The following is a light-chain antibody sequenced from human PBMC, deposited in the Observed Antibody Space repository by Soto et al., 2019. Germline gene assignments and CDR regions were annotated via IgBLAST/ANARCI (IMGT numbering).Light chain of an antibody. CDR3: QLYGSSPKT. Sequence: EILLTQSPGTLSLSPGERATLSCRATQTISSNYLAWYQQKPGQAPKLLIHGASTRATGIPDRFSGSGSGTDFPLTISRLEPEDFAVYYCQLYGSSPKTFGQGTKVEV. J-gene: IGKJ1*01. V-gene: IGKV3-20*01. CDR1: QTISSNY. CDR2: GAS.